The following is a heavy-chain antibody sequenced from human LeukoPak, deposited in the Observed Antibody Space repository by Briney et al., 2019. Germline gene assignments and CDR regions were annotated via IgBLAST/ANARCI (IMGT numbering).Heavy chain of an antibody. CDR1: GFTFSSYS. CDR3: ARGQSREISSIAAN. CDR2: ISSSSTI. J-gene: IGHJ4*02. Sequence: GGSLRLSCAASGFTFSSYSMNWVRQAPGKGLEWVSYISSSSTIYYADSVKGRFTISRDNAKNSLYLQMNSLRDEDTAVYYCARGQSREISSIAANWGQGTLVTVSS. D-gene: IGHD6-6*01. V-gene: IGHV3-48*02.